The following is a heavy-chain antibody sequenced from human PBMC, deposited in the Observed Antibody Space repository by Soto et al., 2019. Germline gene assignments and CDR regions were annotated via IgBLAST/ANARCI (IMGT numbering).Heavy chain of an antibody. CDR1: GGSFNTYY. D-gene: IGHD3-10*01. Sequence: PSETLSLTCAVYGGSFNTYYWSWIRQPPGKGLEWIGEINHSGHTNYNPSPKSRVTISVDASKNHFSLKLTSVTAADTAVYYCARSGHLFDYWGQGTLVT. V-gene: IGHV4-34*01. CDR2: INHSGHT. J-gene: IGHJ4*02. CDR3: ARSGHLFDY.